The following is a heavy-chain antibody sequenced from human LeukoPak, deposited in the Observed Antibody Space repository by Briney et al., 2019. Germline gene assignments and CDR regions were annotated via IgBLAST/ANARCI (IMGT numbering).Heavy chain of an antibody. CDR1: GFTFSSYS. Sequence: GGSLRLSCAASGFTFSSYSMNWVRQAPGKGLEWVANINQDGGAQYYVDSVKGRFTISRDNAKGSLYLQMNSLRAEDTAVYYCARSARWGQGTLVTVSS. J-gene: IGHJ4*02. V-gene: IGHV3-7*01. CDR2: INQDGGAQ. CDR3: ARSAR.